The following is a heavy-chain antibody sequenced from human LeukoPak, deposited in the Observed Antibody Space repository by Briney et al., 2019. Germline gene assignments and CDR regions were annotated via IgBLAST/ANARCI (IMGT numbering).Heavy chain of an antibody. CDR3: ARVGPLVPAAPYFDY. J-gene: IGHJ4*02. CDR2: ISGSGGST. Sequence: GGSLRLSCAASGFTVSSNYMSWVRQAPGKGLEWVSAISGSGGSTYYADSVKGRFTISRDNSKNTLYLQMNSLRAEDTAVYYCARVGPLVPAAPYFDYWGQGTLVTVSS. D-gene: IGHD2-2*01. V-gene: IGHV3-23*01. CDR1: GFTVSSNY.